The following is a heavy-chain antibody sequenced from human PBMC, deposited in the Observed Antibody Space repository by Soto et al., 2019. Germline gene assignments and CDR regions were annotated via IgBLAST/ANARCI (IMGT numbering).Heavy chain of an antibody. CDR3: AGAVAVPADFDY. Sequence: GASVKVSCKASGYTFTSYAMHWVRQAPGQRLEWMGWINAGNGNTKYSQKFQGRVTITRDTSASTAYMELSSLRSEDTAVYDCAGAVAVPADFDYWGQGTLVTVSS. CDR1: GYTFTSYA. D-gene: IGHD6-19*01. CDR2: INAGNGNT. V-gene: IGHV1-3*01. J-gene: IGHJ4*02.